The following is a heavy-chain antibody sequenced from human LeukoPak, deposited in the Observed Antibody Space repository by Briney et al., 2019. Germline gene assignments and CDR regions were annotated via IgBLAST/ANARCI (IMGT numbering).Heavy chain of an antibody. Sequence: GSLRLSCAASGFTFSSYSMNWVRQPPGKGLEWIGEINHSGSTNYNPSLKSRVTISVDTSKNQFSLKLSSVTAADTAVYYCARGAPQYYDFWSGYSYYFDYWGQGTLVTVSS. CDR3: ARGAPQYYDFWSGYSYYFDY. D-gene: IGHD3-3*01. J-gene: IGHJ4*02. CDR2: INHSGST. V-gene: IGHV4-34*01. CDR1: GFTFSSYS.